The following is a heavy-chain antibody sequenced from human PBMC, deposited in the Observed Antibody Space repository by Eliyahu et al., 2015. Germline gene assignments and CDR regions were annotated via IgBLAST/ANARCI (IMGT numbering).Heavy chain of an antibody. CDR3: ATFPEHAFDV. J-gene: IGHJ3*01. CDR1: GFIVSTFA. Sequence: EVQVLESGGGFLQPGESLRLSCTMXGFIVSTFAMTWVRQAPGKGLEWVSSISDSGDSTYYADSVKGRFTISRDNSKDTLYLQVGSLSAEDTALYFCATFPEHAFDVWGQGTMVTVSS. V-gene: IGHV3-23*01. CDR2: ISDSGDST.